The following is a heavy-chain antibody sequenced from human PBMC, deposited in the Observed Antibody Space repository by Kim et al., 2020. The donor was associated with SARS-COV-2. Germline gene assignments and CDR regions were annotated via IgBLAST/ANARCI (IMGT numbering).Heavy chain of an antibody. J-gene: IGHJ6*02. Sequence: GGSLRLSCAASGFTFSSYGMHWVRQAPGKGLEWVAVIWYDGSNKYYADSVKGRFTISRDNSKNTLYLQMNSLRAGDTAVYYCARGYCSGGSCYSPYYYYGMDVWGQGTTVTVSS. CDR1: GFTFSSYG. D-gene: IGHD2-15*01. CDR3: ARGYCSGGSCYSPYYYYGMDV. CDR2: IWYDGSNK. V-gene: IGHV3-33*01.